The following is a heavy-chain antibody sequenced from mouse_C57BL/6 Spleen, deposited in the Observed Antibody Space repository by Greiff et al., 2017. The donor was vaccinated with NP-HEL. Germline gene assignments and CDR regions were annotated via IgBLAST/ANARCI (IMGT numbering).Heavy chain of an antibody. D-gene: IGHD2-4*01. Sequence: QVQLKQPGAELVRPGSSVKLSCKASGYTFTSYWMHWVKQRPIQGLEWIGNIDPSDSDTHYNPKFKDKATLTADKSSSTAYMQLSSLTSEDSAVYYCARVYDYFYAMDYWGQGTSVTVSS. CDR1: GYTFTSYW. J-gene: IGHJ4*01. CDR3: ARVYDYFYAMDY. CDR2: IDPSDSDT. V-gene: IGHV1-52*01.